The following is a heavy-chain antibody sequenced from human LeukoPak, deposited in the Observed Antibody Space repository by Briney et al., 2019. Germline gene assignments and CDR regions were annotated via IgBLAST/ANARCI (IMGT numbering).Heavy chain of an antibody. CDR3: ARGAGSTTSNDAFDI. D-gene: IGHD1-1*01. CDR2: IHYSETA. Sequence: SETLSLTCSVSRGSISSGDYYWGWIRQPPGRGLEWIASIHYSETAYYNPSLKSRVTISVDTSKNDFSLKLSSVTAADTAVYYCARGAGSTTSNDAFDIWGQGTMVTVSS. J-gene: IGHJ3*02. CDR1: RGSISSGDYY. V-gene: IGHV4-39*02.